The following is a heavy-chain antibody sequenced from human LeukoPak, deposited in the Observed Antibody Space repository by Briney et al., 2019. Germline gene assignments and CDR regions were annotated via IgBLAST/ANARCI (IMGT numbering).Heavy chain of an antibody. J-gene: IGHJ4*02. CDR2: ISSSSSSYI. Sequence: PGGSLRLSCAASGFTFSSYSMNWVRQAPGKGLEWVSSISSSSSSYIYYADSVKGRFTISRDNAKNSLYLQMNSLRAEDTAVYYCARDLILQWELPDNWGQGTLVTVSS. V-gene: IGHV3-21*01. CDR1: GFTFSSYS. CDR3: ARDLILQWELPDN. D-gene: IGHD1-26*01.